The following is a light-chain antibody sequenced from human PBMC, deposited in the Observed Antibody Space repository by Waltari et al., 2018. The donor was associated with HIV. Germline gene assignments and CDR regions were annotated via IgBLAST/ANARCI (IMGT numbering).Light chain of an antibody. J-gene: IGLJ3*02. CDR2: GNA. Sequence: QSVVTQPPSVSGTPGQTVTISCSGSTSNIGIKTVNWYQHLPGTAPKRLSYGNARRPAGVPDRFAASKAGTSASLAISGLQSEDEADYYCASWDASLNGWVFGGGTKLTVL. CDR3: ASWDASLNGWV. V-gene: IGLV1-44*01. CDR1: TSNIGIKT.